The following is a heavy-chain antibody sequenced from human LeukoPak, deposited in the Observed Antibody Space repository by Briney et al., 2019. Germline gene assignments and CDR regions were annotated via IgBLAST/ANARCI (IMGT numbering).Heavy chain of an antibody. V-gene: IGHV3-23*01. CDR2: ISCSGGST. CDR1: GFTFSSYA. D-gene: IGHD2/OR15-2a*01. J-gene: IGHJ4*02. CDR3: AKDRIEYRYYFDY. Sequence: PGGSLRLSCAASGFTFSSYAMSWVRQAPGKGLVWVSAISCSGGSTYYADSVKGRFTISRDNSKNTLYLQMNSPRAEDTAVYYCAKDRIEYRYYFDYWGQGTLVTVSS.